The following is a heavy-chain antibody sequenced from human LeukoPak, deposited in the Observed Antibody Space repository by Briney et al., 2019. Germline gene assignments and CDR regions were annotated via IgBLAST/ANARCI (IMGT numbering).Heavy chain of an antibody. CDR1: GFSISSGDYY. CDR2: IYYSGDT. Sequence: SQTLSLTCTASGFSISSGDYYWHWLRQPPGKGLEWIGYIYYSGDTYYNASLKSLITISVDTSKNQFSLKLSSVTAADTAVYYCAREVIGSGWFDPGGQGTLVTVSS. CDR3: AREVIGSGWFDP. J-gene: IGHJ5*02. V-gene: IGHV4-30-4*01. D-gene: IGHD3-22*01.